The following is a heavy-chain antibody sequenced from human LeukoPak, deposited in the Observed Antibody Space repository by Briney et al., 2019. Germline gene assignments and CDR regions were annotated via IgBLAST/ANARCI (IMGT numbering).Heavy chain of an antibody. CDR2: IWYDGSNK. CDR1: GFTFSSYG. D-gene: IGHD4-17*01. CDR3: ARGMEEYGDYSGY. J-gene: IGHJ4*02. V-gene: IGHV3-33*01. Sequence: GRSLRLSCAASGFTFSSYGMHWVRQAPGKGLEWVAVIWYDGSNKYYADSVKGRFTISRDNSKNTLYPQMNSLRAEDTAVYYCARGMEEYGDYSGYWGQGTLVTVSS.